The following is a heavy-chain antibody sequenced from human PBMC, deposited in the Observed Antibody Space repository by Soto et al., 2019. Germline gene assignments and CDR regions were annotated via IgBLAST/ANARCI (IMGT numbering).Heavy chain of an antibody. CDR2: ISYDGSNK. D-gene: IGHD3-3*01. V-gene: IGHV3-30*18. CDR3: AKEGRFWSGYSYYYYGMDV. CDR1: GFTFSSYG. Sequence: GGSLRLSCAASGFTFSSYGMHWVRQAPGKGLEWVAVISYDGSNKYYADSVKGRFTISRDNSKNTLYLQMNSLRAEDTAVYYCAKEGRFWSGYSYYYYGMDVWGQGTTVTVSS. J-gene: IGHJ6*02.